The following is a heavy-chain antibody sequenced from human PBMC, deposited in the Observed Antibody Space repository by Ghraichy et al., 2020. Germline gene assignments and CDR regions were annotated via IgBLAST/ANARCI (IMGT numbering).Heavy chain of an antibody. CDR2: ISGSGGDT. V-gene: IGHV3-23*01. CDR1: GFTFSSYV. J-gene: IGHJ6*02. D-gene: IGHD6-13*01. CDR3: AKGIAAGTTTISYYYNGMAV. Sequence: LSLTCAASGFTFSSYVMSWVRQAPRKGLEWVSGISGSGGDTYYADSVKGRFTISRDNSKNTLYLQMNSLRAEDTAVYYCAKGIAAGTTTISYYYNGMAVWGQGTTVTVSS.